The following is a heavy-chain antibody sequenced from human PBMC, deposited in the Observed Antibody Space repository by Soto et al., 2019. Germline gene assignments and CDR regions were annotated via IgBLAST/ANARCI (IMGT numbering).Heavy chain of an antibody. CDR2: IDHSGRS. CDR1: GAAFSAYS. Sequence: QVQLPQWGAEVLKPSETLSLTCVVSGAAFSAYSWGWIRQTPGKGLERVVEIDHSGRSSYSPSFKTGDGITVDTAKNYLYRYWMSVTAADAAVYYCARLTMYGYSYNGLDVWGQGALVTVSS. CDR3: ARLTMYGYSYNGLDV. J-gene: IGHJ3*01. D-gene: IGHD2-8*01. V-gene: IGHV4-34*01.